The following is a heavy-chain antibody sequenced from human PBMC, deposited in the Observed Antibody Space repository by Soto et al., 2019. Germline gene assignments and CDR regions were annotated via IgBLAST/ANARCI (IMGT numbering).Heavy chain of an antibody. J-gene: IGHJ4*02. CDR3: ARGGLRAGVDY. CDR2: ISAFNGNT. D-gene: IGHD4-17*01. Sequence: QVQLVQSGAEVKQPGASVRVSCKASGYTFSSYGINWVRQAPGQGLEWMGWISAFNGNTNYARKFQDRVIMTTDTSTSTAYMELRSISSDDTAVFYCARGGLRAGVDYWGQGILVTVSS. V-gene: IGHV1-18*01. CDR1: GYTFSSYG.